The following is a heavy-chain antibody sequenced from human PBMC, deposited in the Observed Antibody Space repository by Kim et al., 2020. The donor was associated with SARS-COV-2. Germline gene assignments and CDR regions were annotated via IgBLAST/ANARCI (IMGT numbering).Heavy chain of an antibody. CDR1: GFTFSSYA. CDR2: ISSNGGST. D-gene: IGHD3-22*01. J-gene: IGHJ4*02. Sequence: GGSLRLSCSASGFTFSSYAMHWVRQAPGKGLEYVSAISSNGGSTYYADSVKGRFTISRDNSKNTLYLQMSSLRAEDTAVYYCVKSGSDSDDSSGYYFSYWGQGTLVTVSS. CDR3: VKSGSDSDDSSGYYFSY. V-gene: IGHV3-64D*09.